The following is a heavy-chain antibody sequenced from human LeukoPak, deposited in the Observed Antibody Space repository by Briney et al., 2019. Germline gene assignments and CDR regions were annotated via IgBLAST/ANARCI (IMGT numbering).Heavy chain of an antibody. Sequence: ASVKVSCKASGYXFTGYYIHWVRQAPGQGPEWMGWLNPNSGGINYGQKFQGRVTMTRDTSISTAYMELSRLASDDTAVYYCAGALSVTTPFDYWGQGSLVTVSS. V-gene: IGHV1-2*02. J-gene: IGHJ4*02. CDR2: LNPNSGGI. D-gene: IGHD4-17*01. CDR1: GYXFTGYY. CDR3: AGALSVTTPFDY.